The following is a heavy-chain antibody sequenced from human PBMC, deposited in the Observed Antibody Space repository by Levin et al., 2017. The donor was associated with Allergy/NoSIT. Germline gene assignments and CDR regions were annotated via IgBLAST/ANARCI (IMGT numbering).Heavy chain of an antibody. CDR1: GFTFSSYG. CDR2: ISYDGSNK. D-gene: IGHD2-15*01. CDR3: AKTSSPVVAALLP. Sequence: GGSLRLSCAASGFTFSSYGMHWVRQAPGKGLEWVAVISYDGSNKYYADSVKGRFTISRDNSKNTLYLQMNSLRAEDTAVYYCAKTSSPVVAALLPWGQGTLVTVSS. J-gene: IGHJ5*02. V-gene: IGHV3-30*18.